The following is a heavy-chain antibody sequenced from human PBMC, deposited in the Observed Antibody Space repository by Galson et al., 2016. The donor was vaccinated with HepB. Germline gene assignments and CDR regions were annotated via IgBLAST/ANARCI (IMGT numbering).Heavy chain of an antibody. CDR3: SRGFMAAVAWFDP. D-gene: IGHD6-19*01. J-gene: IGHJ5*02. CDR1: GGTFSSFV. V-gene: IGHV1-69*13. Sequence: SVTVSCKASGGTFSSFVLTWVRQAPGQGLEWMGGITPIFGPTNYAQKFQGRVTITADESTSTVYMELGSLRSEDTAVYYCSRGFMAAVAWFDPWGQGTLVTVSS. CDR2: ITPIFGPT.